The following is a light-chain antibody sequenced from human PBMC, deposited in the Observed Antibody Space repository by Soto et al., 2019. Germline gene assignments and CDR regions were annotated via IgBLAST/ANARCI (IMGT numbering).Light chain of an antibody. V-gene: IGKV3-11*01. CDR2: DAS. J-gene: IGKJ2*01. Sequence: EIVLTQSPATLSLSPGERATLSCRASQSVSSYLAWYQQKPGQAPRLLIYDASNRATGIPARFSGSGSGTHFTLTISSLEPEDFEVYYCQQRSNWAPYTFGQGTKLEIK. CDR3: QQRSNWAPYT. CDR1: QSVSSY.